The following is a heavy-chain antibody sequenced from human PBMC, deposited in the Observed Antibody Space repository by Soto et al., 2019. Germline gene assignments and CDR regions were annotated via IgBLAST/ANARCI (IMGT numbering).Heavy chain of an antibody. Sequence: SGPTLVNPTQTLTLTCTFSGFSLSTSGVGVGWIRRPPGKALEWLALIYWDDDKRYSPSLKSRLTITKDTSKNQVVLTMTNMDPVDTATYYCVVWSGPPAATDIDYWGQGTLVTVSS. J-gene: IGHJ4*02. CDR2: IYWDDDK. CDR3: VVWSGPPAATDIDY. V-gene: IGHV2-5*02. CDR1: GFSLSTSGVG. D-gene: IGHD3-3*01.